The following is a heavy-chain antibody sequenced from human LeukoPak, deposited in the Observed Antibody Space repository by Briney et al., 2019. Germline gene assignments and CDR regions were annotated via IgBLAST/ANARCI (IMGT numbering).Heavy chain of an antibody. V-gene: IGHV3-23*01. Sequence: PGGSLRLSCAVSGFPLSSYAMSWVRQAPGKGLEWVSATSSSDAGTYYADSVRGRFTISRDNSKNTVSLQMNSLRAEDTALYYCARDLDWGAFDAWGQGTLVTVSS. CDR1: GFPLSSYA. D-gene: IGHD3-9*01. CDR2: TSSSDAGT. CDR3: ARDLDWGAFDA. J-gene: IGHJ5*02.